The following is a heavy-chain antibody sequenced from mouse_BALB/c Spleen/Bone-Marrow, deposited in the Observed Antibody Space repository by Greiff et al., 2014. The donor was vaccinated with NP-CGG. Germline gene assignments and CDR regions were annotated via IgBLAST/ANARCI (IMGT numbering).Heavy chain of an antibody. CDR3: ARDKNYGSYWYFDV. J-gene: IGHJ1*01. V-gene: IGHV7-3*02. CDR1: GFTFTDCY. D-gene: IGHD2-1*01. Sequence: EVQLQESGGGLVQPGGSLRLSCATSGFTFTDCYMSWVRQPPGKALEWLGFIRNKANGYTTEYSASVKGRFTISRDNSQSILYLQMNTLRAEDSATYYCARDKNYGSYWYFDVWGAGTTVTVSS. CDR2: IRNKANGYTT.